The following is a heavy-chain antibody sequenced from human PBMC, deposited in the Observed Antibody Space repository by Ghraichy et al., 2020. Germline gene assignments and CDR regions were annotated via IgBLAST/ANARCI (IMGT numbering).Heavy chain of an antibody. J-gene: IGHJ3*02. D-gene: IGHD2-21*01. CDR1: GGSISSSSYY. V-gene: IGHV4-39*01. Sequence: SETLSLTCTVSGGSISSSSYYWGWIRQPPGKGLEWIGSIYYSGSTYYNPSLKSRVTISVDTSKNQFSLKPSSVTAADTAVYYCARSFCGGNCYLDAFDIWGQGTMVTVSS. CDR2: IYYSGST. CDR3: ARSFCGGNCYLDAFDI.